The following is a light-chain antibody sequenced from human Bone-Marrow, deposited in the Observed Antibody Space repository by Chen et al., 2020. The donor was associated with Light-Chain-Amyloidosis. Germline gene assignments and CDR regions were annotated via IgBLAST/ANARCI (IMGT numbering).Light chain of an antibody. CDR2: AAS. J-gene: IGKJ1*01. Sequence: DIQMTQSPSSLSASVGDRVTITCRASQSISSYLNWYQQKPGKAPKLLIYAASSLQSGVPSRFSGSGSGTDFTLTISSLQPEDFATYYCQQSYSTQAFGQETKVEIK. V-gene: IGKV1-39*01. CDR3: QQSYSTQA. CDR1: QSISSY.